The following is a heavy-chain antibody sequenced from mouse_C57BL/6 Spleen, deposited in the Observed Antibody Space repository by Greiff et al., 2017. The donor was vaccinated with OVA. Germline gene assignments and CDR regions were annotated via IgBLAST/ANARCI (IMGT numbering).Heavy chain of an antibody. J-gene: IGHJ4*01. CDR3: TRDPLYYGSSYDYAMDY. D-gene: IGHD1-1*01. CDR2: IDPETGGT. Sequence: QVQLQQSGAELVRPGASVTLSCKASGYTFTDYEMHWVKQTPVHGLEWIGAIDPETGGTAYNQKFKGKAILTADKSSSTAYMELRSLTSEDSAVYYCTRDPLYYGSSYDYAMDYWGQGTSVTVSS. CDR1: GYTFTDYE. V-gene: IGHV1-15*01.